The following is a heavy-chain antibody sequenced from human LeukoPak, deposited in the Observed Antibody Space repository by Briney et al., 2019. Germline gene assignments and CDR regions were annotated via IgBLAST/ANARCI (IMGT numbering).Heavy chain of an antibody. CDR2: IHSSGSI. V-gene: IGHV4-4*07. CDR3: AREFSGQDCSGGSCQDY. D-gene: IGHD2-15*01. Sequence: SSETLSLTCTASGGSIRSYYWSWIRQPAGKGLEWIGRIHSSGSINYNPSLKTRVTMSVDTSKNQCSLKLSSVTAAETAVYYCAREFSGQDCSGGSCQDYWGEGTLVTVSS. CDR1: GGSIRSYY. J-gene: IGHJ4*02.